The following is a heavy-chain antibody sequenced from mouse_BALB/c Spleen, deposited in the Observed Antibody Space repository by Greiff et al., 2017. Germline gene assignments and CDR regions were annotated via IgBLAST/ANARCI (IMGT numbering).Heavy chain of an antibody. Sequence: EVKLMESGPELVKPGASVKISCKASGYTFTDYNMHWVKQSHGKSLEWIGYIYPYNGGTGYNQKFKSKATLTVDNSSSTAYMELRSLTSEDSAVYYCARKGGYDGYYYAMDYWGQGTSVTVSS. CDR2: IYPYNGGT. V-gene: IGHV1S29*02. D-gene: IGHD2-14*01. J-gene: IGHJ4*01. CDR3: ARKGGYDGYYYAMDY. CDR1: GYTFTDYN.